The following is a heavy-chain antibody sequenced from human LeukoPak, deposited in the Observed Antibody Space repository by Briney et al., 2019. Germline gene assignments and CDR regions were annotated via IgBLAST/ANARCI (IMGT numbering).Heavy chain of an antibody. CDR1: GYTFSDYY. CDR3: ARSNIAVRRGDNWFDP. D-gene: IGHD6-6*01. CDR2: IGPNSGGT. J-gene: IGHJ5*02. Sequence: ASVKVSCKASGYTFSDYYMHWVRQAPGQWLEWMGWIGPNSGGTNYAQKFQGGVTMTRDTSISTAYMELSRLISDDTAVYYCARSNIAVRRGDNWFDPWGQGTLVTVSS. V-gene: IGHV1-2*02.